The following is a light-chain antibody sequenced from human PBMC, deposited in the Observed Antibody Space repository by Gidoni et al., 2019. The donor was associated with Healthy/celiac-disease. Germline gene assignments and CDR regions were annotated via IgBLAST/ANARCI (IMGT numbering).Light chain of an antibody. V-gene: IGLV1-47*01. Sequence: QSVLTQPPSASAPHGQMVTISCSGSSSDIGSKYVYWYQQLPGPAPNLPISRNNQRPSGVPDRFSGSQSGTSASLAIRGLRSEDEADYYCAAWDDSLSGVVFGGGTTLPVL. CDR3: AAWDDSLSGVV. CDR1: SSDIGSKY. J-gene: IGLJ2*01. CDR2: RNN.